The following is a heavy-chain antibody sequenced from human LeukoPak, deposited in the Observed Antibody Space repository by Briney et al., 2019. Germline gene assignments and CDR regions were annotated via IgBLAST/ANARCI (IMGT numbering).Heavy chain of an antibody. J-gene: IGHJ4*02. CDR3: AREGGEYSSSSRMD. Sequence: SETLXLTCTVSNGSVSPYYWSWIRQPPGKGLEWIGYIYHSGSTYYNPSLKSRVTISVDGSKNQSSLKLSSVTAADTAVYYCAREGGEYSSSSRMDWGQGTLVTVSS. CDR1: NGSVSPYY. CDR2: IYHSGST. V-gene: IGHV4-59*02. D-gene: IGHD6-6*01.